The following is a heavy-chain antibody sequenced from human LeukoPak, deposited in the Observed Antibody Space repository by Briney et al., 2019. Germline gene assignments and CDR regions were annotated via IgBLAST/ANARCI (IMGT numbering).Heavy chain of an antibody. Sequence: PGGSLRLSCAASGFTFSSYGMNWVRQAPGKGLEWLSYITSSSSHMYYADSVKGRFTISRDNSKNTLYLQMNSLRAEDTAVYYCAKAFYGDYVSYYYYYGMDVWGQGTTVTVSS. CDR3: AKAFYGDYVSYYYYYGMDV. D-gene: IGHD4-17*01. CDR2: ITSSSSHM. V-gene: IGHV3-48*01. J-gene: IGHJ6*02. CDR1: GFTFSSYG.